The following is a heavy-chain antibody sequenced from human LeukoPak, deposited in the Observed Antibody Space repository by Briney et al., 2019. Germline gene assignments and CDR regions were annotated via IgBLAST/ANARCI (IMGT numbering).Heavy chain of an antibody. CDR3: ARDIFDFWSVETGHWFDP. V-gene: IGHV4-38-2*02. D-gene: IGHD3-3*01. Sequence: PSETLSLTCTVSGYSISSGYYWGWIRQPPGKGLEWIGSMYHSGSTYYKPSLKSRVTISIDTSKNQFSLKLSSVTAADTAVYYCARDIFDFWSVETGHWFDPWGQGTLVTVSS. CDR2: MYHSGST. J-gene: IGHJ5*02. CDR1: GYSISSGYY.